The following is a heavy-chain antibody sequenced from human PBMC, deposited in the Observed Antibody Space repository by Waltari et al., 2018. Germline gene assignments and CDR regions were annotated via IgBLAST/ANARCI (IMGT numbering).Heavy chain of an antibody. V-gene: IGHV6-1*01. Sequence: QVQLQQSGPGLVKPSQTLSLTCAISGDSVSSNSAAWNWIRQSPSRGLEWLGRTNSRSKWYNDYAVAVKSRITINPDTAKNQFSLQLNSVTPEDTAVYYCARAWGSMSGWYFDLWGRGTLVTVSS. CDR3: ARAWGSMSGWYFDL. J-gene: IGHJ2*01. CDR2: TNSRSKWYN. CDR1: GDSVSSNSAA. D-gene: IGHD7-27*01.